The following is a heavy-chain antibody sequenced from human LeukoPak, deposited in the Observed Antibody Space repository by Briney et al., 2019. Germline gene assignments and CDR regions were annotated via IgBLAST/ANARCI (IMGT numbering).Heavy chain of an antibody. CDR1: GFTFSNYA. D-gene: IGHD1-26*01. Sequence: GGSLRLSCAASGFTFSNYAMGWVRQAPGKGLEWVSVISVSGGTTYYADSVKGRFTISRDNSKNTLYLQMNSLRAEDTAVYYCAKGRATLLYYFDYWGQGTLVAVSS. CDR2: ISVSGGTT. J-gene: IGHJ4*02. V-gene: IGHV3-23*01. CDR3: AKGRATLLYYFDY.